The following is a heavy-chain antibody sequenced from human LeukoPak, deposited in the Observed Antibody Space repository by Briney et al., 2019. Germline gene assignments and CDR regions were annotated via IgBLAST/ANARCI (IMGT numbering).Heavy chain of an antibody. D-gene: IGHD3-22*01. CDR3: AREYYYDSSGFE. CDR1: GFTFDDYG. Sequence: GGSLRLSCAASGFTFDDYGMSWVRQAPGKGLVWVSRINSDGSSTSYADSVKGRFTISRDNAKNTLYLQTNSLRAEDTAVYYCAREYYYDSSGFEWGQGTLVTVSS. J-gene: IGHJ4*02. V-gene: IGHV3-74*01. CDR2: INSDGSST.